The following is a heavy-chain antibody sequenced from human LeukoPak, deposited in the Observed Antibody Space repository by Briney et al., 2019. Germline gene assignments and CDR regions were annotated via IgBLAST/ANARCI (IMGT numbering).Heavy chain of an antibody. Sequence: PGGSLRLSCAASGFTFSSYEMNWVRQAPGKGLEWLAVISNDGSHKYYADSVKGRFTISRDNSNNTLSMQMNSLRIEDTAVYYCAKGGVPTAMVDYWGQGILVTVSS. V-gene: IGHV3-30*18. J-gene: IGHJ4*02. D-gene: IGHD2-2*01. CDR1: GFTFSSYE. CDR3: AKGGVPTAMVDY. CDR2: ISNDGSHK.